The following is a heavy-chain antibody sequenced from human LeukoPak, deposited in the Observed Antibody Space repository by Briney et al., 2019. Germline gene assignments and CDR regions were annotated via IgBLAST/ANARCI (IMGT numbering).Heavy chain of an antibody. J-gene: IGHJ6*04. CDR2: INPSGGST. V-gene: IGHV1-46*01. CDR1: GYTFTSYY. CDR3: ASGDSIAAASSPYYYYYGMDV. Sequence: ASVKVSCKASGYTFTSYYMHWVRQAPGQGLEWMGIINPSGGSTSYAQKFQGRVTMTRDTSTSTAYMELSSLRSEDTAVYYCASGDSIAAASSPYYYYYGMDVWGKGTTVTVSS. D-gene: IGHD6-13*01.